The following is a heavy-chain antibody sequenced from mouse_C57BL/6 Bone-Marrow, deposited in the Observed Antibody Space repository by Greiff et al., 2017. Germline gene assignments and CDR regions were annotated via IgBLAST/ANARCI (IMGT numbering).Heavy chain of an antibody. V-gene: IGHV1-64*01. CDR1: GYTFTSYW. D-gene: IGHD1-1*01. J-gene: IGHJ3*01. CDR3: ARSIYYCSSYPY. Sequence: QVQLQQPGAELVKPGASVKLSCKASGYTFTSYWMHWVKQRPGQGLEWIGMIHPNSGSTNYNEKFKSKATLTVDKSSSTAYLQLSSLTSEDYAVYYCARSIYYCSSYPYWGQGTLVTVSA. CDR2: IHPNSGST.